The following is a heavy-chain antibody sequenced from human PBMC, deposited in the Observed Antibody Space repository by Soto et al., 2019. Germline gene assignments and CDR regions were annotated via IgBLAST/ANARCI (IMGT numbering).Heavy chain of an antibody. CDR2: IIPIFVTA. J-gene: IGHJ6*02. D-gene: IGHD2-15*01. CDR3: ARSQGGSSSLAFYYYYYYGMDV. V-gene: IGHV1-69*01. Sequence: QVQLVQSGDEVKKPGCSVKVSCKAPGVTFSSYAISWVRQAPGQGLEWMGGIIPIFVTAKYAQKFQGRVTITADESTSTGYMALSSLRSEDTAVYYCARSQGGSSSLAFYYYYYYGMDVWGQGTTVTVSS. CDR1: GVTFSSYA.